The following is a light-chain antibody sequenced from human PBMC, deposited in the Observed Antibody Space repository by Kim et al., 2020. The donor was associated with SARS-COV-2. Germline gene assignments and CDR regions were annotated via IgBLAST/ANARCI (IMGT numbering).Light chain of an antibody. V-gene: IGLV1-44*01. CDR1: TSNIETNT. Sequence: QSVLTQPPSVSGTPGQRVTISCSVSTSNIETNTVNWYQQLPGTAPKLLIHTNNQRPSGVPDRFSGSRFGTSASLTISGLQSEDEADYFCAAWEGSPDGYVVFCGGTQRTVL. CDR3: AAWEGSPDGYVV. J-gene: IGLJ2*01. CDR2: TNN.